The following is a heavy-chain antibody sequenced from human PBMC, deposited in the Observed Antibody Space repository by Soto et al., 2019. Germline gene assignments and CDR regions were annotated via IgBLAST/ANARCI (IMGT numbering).Heavy chain of an antibody. D-gene: IGHD2-2*01. V-gene: IGHV1-69*13. J-gene: IGHJ4*02. CDR3: ARGRSYCSSTSCSYFDY. CDR1: GGTFSSYA. CDR2: IIPIFGTA. Sequence: ASVKVSCKASGGTFSSYAISWVRQAPGQGLEWMGGIIPIFGTANYAQKFQGRVTITADESTSTAYMELSSLRSEDTAVYYCARGRSYCSSTSCSYFDYWGQGTLVTVSS.